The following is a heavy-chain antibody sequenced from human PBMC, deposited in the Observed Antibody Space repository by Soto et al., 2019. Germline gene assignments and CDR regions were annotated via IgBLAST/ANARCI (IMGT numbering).Heavy chain of an antibody. CDR3: ERHKELLLASHSYGLDL. J-gene: IGHJ6*02. Sequence: SETLSLTGTVCGDFVSSSGYYWGWIRQPPGKGLEWIGSIYYTGDTFFNPSLKSRVTFSVDPSKNQFSLKLTSLTAADTAVYFCERHKELLLASHSYGLDLWGQGTKV. V-gene: IGHV4-39*01. CDR2: IYYTGDT. D-gene: IGHD3-22*01. CDR1: GDFVSSSGYY.